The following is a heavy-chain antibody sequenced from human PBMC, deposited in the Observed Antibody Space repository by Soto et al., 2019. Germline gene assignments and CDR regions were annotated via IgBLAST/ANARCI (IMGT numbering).Heavy chain of an antibody. D-gene: IGHD3-10*01. Sequence: QVQRVQSGAEVKKPGSSVKVSCKASGGTFSSYTISWVRQAPGQGLEWMGRIIPILGIANYAQKFQGRVTITADKSASTAYMALCSLRSEDTAVYYCTTRRGDVYNDSWGQGTLVTVSS. CDR2: IIPILGIA. CDR1: GGTFSSYT. V-gene: IGHV1-69*02. CDR3: TTRRGDVYNDS. J-gene: IGHJ4*02.